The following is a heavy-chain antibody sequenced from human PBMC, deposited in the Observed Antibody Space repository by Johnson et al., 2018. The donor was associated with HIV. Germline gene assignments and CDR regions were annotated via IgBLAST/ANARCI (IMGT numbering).Heavy chain of an antibody. CDR3: ARDRRWLLAAGDAFDI. CDR2: ISGSGGST. D-gene: IGHD3-3*02. V-gene: IGHV3-23*04. Sequence: VQLVESGGGVVQPGRSLRLSCAASGFTFSSYAMSWVRQAPGKGLEWVSAISGSGGSTYYADSVKGRFTISRDNAKNSLYLQMNSLRAEDTALYYCARDRRWLLAAGDAFDIWGQGTMVTVSS. CDR1: GFTFSSYA. J-gene: IGHJ3*02.